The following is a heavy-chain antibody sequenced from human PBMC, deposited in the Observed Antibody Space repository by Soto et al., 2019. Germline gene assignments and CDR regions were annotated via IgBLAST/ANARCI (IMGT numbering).Heavy chain of an antibody. CDR1: GFSLNTGGVG. CDR2: IYWDDDK. D-gene: IGHD6-13*01. J-gene: IGHJ4*02. V-gene: IGHV2-5*02. CDR3: AHSSIADNWILLDY. Sequence: QITLKESGPTLVTPTQTLTLTCTFSGFSLNTGGVGVGWIRQPPGKALEWLALIYWDDDKRYSPSLKRRLTITKETSKNQVVLTLANMNPVDTATYFFAHSSIADNWILLDYWGQGTLVTVSS.